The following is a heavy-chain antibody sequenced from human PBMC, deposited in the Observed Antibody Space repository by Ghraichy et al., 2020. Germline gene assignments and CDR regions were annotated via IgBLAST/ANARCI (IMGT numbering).Heavy chain of an antibody. Sequence: GGSLRLSCAASGFTFSSYAMSWVRQAPGKGLEWVSAISGSGGSTYYADSVKGRFTISRDNSKNTLYLQMNSLRAEDTAVYYCAKASHGRITMIVVGSRYYFDYWGQGTLVTVSS. V-gene: IGHV3-23*01. J-gene: IGHJ4*02. CDR3: AKASHGRITMIVVGSRYYFDY. CDR2: ISGSGGST. D-gene: IGHD3-22*01. CDR1: GFTFSSYA.